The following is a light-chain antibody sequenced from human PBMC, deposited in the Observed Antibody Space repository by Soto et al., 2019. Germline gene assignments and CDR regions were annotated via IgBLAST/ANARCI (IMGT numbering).Light chain of an antibody. CDR2: NTN. CDR3: VLYMGSGIWV. V-gene: IGLV8-61*01. Sequence: QTAVTQEPSFSVSPGRTVTLTCGLSSGSVSTSFYPSWYQQTPGQAPRTLIYNTNGRSSGVPDRFSGSILGNKAALTITGAQADDESDYYCVLYMGSGIWVFGGGTKLTVL. J-gene: IGLJ3*02. CDR1: SGSVSTSFY.